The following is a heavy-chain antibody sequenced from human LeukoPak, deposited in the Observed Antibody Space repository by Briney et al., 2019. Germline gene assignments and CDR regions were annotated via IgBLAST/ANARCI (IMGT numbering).Heavy chain of an antibody. Sequence: SETRSLTCAVSGYSISSGYDWGGIRLPPGKGLEWIGSIYHSGSTYYNPSLKSRVTISVDTSKNQFSLKLSSVTAADTAVYYCAREVRGSGSDYFDYWGQGTLVTVSS. V-gene: IGHV4-38-2*02. D-gene: IGHD3-10*01. J-gene: IGHJ4*02. CDR3: AREVRGSGSDYFDY. CDR2: IYHSGST. CDR1: GYSISSGYD.